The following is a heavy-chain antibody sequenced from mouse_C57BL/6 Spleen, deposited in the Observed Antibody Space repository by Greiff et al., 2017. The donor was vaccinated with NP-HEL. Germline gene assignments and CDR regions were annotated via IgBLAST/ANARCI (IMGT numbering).Heavy chain of an antibody. CDR1: GFTFTDYY. D-gene: IGHD2-2*01. J-gene: IGHJ4*01. Sequence: EVKLVESGGGLVQPGGSLSLSCAASGFTFTDYYMSWVRQPPGKALEWLGFIRNKANGYTTEYSASVKGRFTISSDNSQSILYLQMNALRAEDSATYYCARYGYDDEDYYAMDYWGQGTSVTVSS. CDR3: ARYGYDDEDYYAMDY. V-gene: IGHV7-3*01. CDR2: IRNKANGYTT.